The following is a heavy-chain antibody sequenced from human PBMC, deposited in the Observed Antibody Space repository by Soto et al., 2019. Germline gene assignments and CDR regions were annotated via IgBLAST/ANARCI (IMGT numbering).Heavy chain of an antibody. J-gene: IGHJ4*02. CDR3: ARVTTVGGY. D-gene: IGHD4-17*01. Sequence: EVQLVKSGGDLVQPGGSLRLSCAASGFTFSNYWMSWVRQAPGKGLEWVDNIKQDGSEKHYVDSVKGRCTISRDNANNSVYMQRNSLRAEDMAVDYCARVTTVGGYCGQGTLVTVSS. V-gene: IGHV3-7*01. CDR2: IKQDGSEK. CDR1: GFTFSNYW.